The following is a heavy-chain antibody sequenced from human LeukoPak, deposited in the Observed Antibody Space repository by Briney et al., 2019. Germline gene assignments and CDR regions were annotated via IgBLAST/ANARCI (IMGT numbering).Heavy chain of an antibody. CDR3: ARVGYSSSSFDY. V-gene: IGHV3-7*01. D-gene: IGHD6-6*01. Sequence: PGGSLGLSCAASGFTFTKYWMSWVRQAPGKGLEWVANIKPDGSEKHYVDSLKGRFTISRDNAKNSAYLQMSSLTAEDTAVYYCARVGYSSSSFDYWGQGTLVTVSS. CDR1: GFTFTKYW. J-gene: IGHJ4*02. CDR2: IKPDGSEK.